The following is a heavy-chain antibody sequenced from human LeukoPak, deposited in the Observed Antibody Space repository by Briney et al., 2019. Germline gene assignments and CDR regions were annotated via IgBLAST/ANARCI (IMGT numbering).Heavy chain of an antibody. CDR2: VNHSGST. D-gene: IGHD5-18*01. V-gene: IGHV4-34*01. CDR3: ASENTAMVLHYFAY. CDR1: GGSFSGYY. J-gene: IGHJ4*02. Sequence: SETLSLTCAVYGGSFSGYYWSWIRQPPGKGLEWIGEVNHSGSTNYNPSLKSRVTISVDTSKNQFSLKLSSVTAADTAVYYCASENTAMVLHYFAYCGQGTLVTVSS.